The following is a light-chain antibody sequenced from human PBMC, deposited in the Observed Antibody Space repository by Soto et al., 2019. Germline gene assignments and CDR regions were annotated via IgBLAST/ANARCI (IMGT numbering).Light chain of an antibody. Sequence: QSVLTQSPSVSASLGASVKLTCTLSSGHSSYAIAWHQQQPEKGPRYLMKLDSDGSHTKGDAIPDRFSGSSSGAERYLTISSLQSEDEADYYCQTWGTGIHVVFGGGTQLTVL. V-gene: IGLV4-69*01. CDR1: SGHSSYA. CDR3: QTWGTGIHVV. J-gene: IGLJ2*01. CDR2: LDSDGSH.